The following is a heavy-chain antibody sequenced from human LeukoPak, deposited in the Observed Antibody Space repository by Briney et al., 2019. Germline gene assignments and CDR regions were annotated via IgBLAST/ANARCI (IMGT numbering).Heavy chain of an antibody. CDR2: ISSTSAI. V-gene: IGHV3-69-1*02. J-gene: IGHJ4*02. CDR3: ARDDKWAFDY. Sequence: GGSLRLSCAASGFTFANYALNWFRHTPGKGLEWLSYISSTSAIYYADSVKGRFTISRDNAKKSLYLQMNSLRAEDTAVYYCARDDKWAFDYWGQRTLVTVSS. CDR1: GFTFANYA. D-gene: IGHD1-26*01.